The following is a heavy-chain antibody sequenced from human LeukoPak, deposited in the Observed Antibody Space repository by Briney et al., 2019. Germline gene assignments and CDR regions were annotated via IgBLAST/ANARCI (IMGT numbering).Heavy chain of an antibody. J-gene: IGHJ4*02. CDR3: ANPPRDYGGNSPGYYFDY. V-gene: IGHV3-33*06. D-gene: IGHD4-23*01. CDR1: GFTFSSYG. CDR2: IWYDGSNK. Sequence: PGRSLRLSCAASGFTFSSYGMHWVRQAPGKGLEWVAVIWYDGSNKYYADSVKGRFTISRDNSKNTLYLQMNSLRAEATAVYYCANPPRDYGGNSPGYYFDYWGQGTLVTVSS.